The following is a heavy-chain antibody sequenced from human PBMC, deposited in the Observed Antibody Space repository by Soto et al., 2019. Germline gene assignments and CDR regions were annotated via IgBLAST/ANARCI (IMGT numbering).Heavy chain of an antibody. Sequence: QVQLVESGGGVVQPGRSLRLSCAASGFTFSSYGMHWVRQAPGKGLEWVAVIWYDGSNKYYADSVKGRFTISRDNSKNTLYLQMNSLRAEDTAVYYCARDRLGYYDFWSGYAFDPWGQGTLVTVSS. D-gene: IGHD3-3*01. CDR2: IWYDGSNK. J-gene: IGHJ5*02. CDR3: ARDRLGYYDFWSGYAFDP. CDR1: GFTFSSYG. V-gene: IGHV3-33*01.